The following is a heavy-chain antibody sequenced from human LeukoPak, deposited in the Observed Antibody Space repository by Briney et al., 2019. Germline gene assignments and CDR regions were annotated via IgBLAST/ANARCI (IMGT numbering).Heavy chain of an antibody. CDR2: IYYSGST. D-gene: IGHD5-18*01. J-gene: IGHJ4*02. Sequence: SQTLSLTCTVSGGSISSGDYYWSWIRQPPGKGLEWIGYIYYSGSTYYNPSLKSRVTISVDTSKNQFSLKLSSVTAADTAVYYCARVIVRGYSYGYGPDYFDYWGQGTPVTVSS. CDR1: GGSISSGDYY. V-gene: IGHV4-30-4*01. CDR3: ARVIVRGYSYGYGPDYFDY.